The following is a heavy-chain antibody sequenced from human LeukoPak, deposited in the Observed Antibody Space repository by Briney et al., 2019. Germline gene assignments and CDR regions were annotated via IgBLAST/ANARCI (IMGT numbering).Heavy chain of an antibody. Sequence: ASVKASCKASGYTFTSYYMHWVRQAPGQGLEWMGIINPSGGSTSYAQKFQGRVTMTRDTSTSTVYMELSSLRSEDTAVYYCARDRFESKGRYYDFWSGNPHSDYWGQGTLVTVSS. CDR1: GYTFTSYY. CDR2: INPSGGST. V-gene: IGHV1-46*01. J-gene: IGHJ4*02. D-gene: IGHD3-3*01. CDR3: ARDRFESKGRYYDFWSGNPHSDY.